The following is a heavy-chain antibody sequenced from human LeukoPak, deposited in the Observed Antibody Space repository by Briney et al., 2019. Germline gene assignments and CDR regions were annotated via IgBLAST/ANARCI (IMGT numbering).Heavy chain of an antibody. CDR2: IYSGGST. J-gene: IGHJ4*02. CDR1: VFTVSSNY. D-gene: IGHD5-12*01. V-gene: IGHV3-53*01. CDR3: ARDPYRSGYAVFVY. Sequence: GGSLRLSCAASVFTVSSNYMSWVRQAPWKGLEWVSVIYSGGSTYYADSVKGRFTISRDNSKNTLYLQMNSLRAEDTAVYYCARDPYRSGYAVFVYWGQGTLVTVSS.